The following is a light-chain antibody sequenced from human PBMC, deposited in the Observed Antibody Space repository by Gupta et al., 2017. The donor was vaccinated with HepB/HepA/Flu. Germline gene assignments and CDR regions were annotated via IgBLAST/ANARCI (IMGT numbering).Light chain of an antibody. CDR1: SARFGGNY. J-gene: IGLJ2*01. Sequence: QSVRTQPPSASGTPGQRVSISCSGCSARFGGNYVYGHQQPPGTTPKLLMYRNNQRASAVPDRFSGSKSGTSATMAISGLRTEDEGDYYCAARDDTPSAVVFGGGPKLTV. V-gene: IGLV1-47*01. CDR2: RNN. CDR3: AARDDTPSAVV.